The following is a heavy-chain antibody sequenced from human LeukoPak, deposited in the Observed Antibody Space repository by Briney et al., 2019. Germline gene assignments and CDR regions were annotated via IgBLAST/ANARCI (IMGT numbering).Heavy chain of an antibody. V-gene: IGHV3-21*01. CDR2: ISSSSSYI. D-gene: IGHD6-13*01. CDR3: ARGGVIAAAGK. CDR1: GFTFSSYS. J-gene: IGHJ4*02. Sequence: PGRSLRLSCAASGFTFSSYSMNWVRQAPGKGLEWVSSISSSSSYIYYADSVKGRFTISRDNAKNSLYLQMNSLRAEDTAVYYCARGGVIAAAGKGGQGTLVTVSS.